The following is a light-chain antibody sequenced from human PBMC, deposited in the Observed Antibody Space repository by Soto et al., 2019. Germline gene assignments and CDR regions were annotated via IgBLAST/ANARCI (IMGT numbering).Light chain of an antibody. Sequence: EIVLTQSPGTLSLSPGERATLSCRASQSVSSSYLDWYQQKPGQAPRLLIYGASSRATGIPDRFSGSGSGTDFTLTISRLEPEDFAVYYCQQYGSSPPLTFGGGTKVDIK. CDR1: QSVSSSY. V-gene: IGKV3-20*01. CDR3: QQYGSSPPLT. CDR2: GAS. J-gene: IGKJ4*01.